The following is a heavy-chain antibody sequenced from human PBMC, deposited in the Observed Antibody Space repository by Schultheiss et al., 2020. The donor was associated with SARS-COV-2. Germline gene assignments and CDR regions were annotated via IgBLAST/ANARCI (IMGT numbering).Heavy chain of an antibody. CDR1: GGTFSSYA. CDR3: ARGGYCSSTSCRDYYYYGMDV. D-gene: IGHD2-2*01. CDR2: IIPIFGTA. V-gene: IGHV1-69*06. J-gene: IGHJ6*02. Sequence: SVKVSCKASGGTFSSYAISWVRQAPGQGLEWMGGIIPIFGTANYAQKFQGRVTITADKSTSTAYMELRSLRSDDTAVYYCARGGYCSSTSCRDYYYYGMDVWGQGTTVTVSS.